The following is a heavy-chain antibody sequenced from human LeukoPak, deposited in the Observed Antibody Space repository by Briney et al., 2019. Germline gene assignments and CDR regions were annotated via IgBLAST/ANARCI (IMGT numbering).Heavy chain of an antibody. CDR3: AIIKDYYDSSGYAY. CDR2: IYHSGST. J-gene: IGHJ4*02. D-gene: IGHD3-22*01. Sequence: KPSETLSLTCTVSGGSISSGGHFWGWVRQPPGRGLEWIGEIYHSGSTNYNPSLKSRVTISVDKSKNQFSLKLSSVTAADTAVYYCAIIKDYYDSSGYAYWGQGTLVTVSS. CDR1: GGSISSGGHF. V-gene: IGHV4-39*07.